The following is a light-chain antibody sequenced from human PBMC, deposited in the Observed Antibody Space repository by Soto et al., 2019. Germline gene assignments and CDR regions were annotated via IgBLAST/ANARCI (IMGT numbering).Light chain of an antibody. Sequence: DVQMTQSPSSLSAFVGDRVTITCRASQGIAPYLAWFQQKPGKVPKLLIYATSTLQSGVPSRFSGSGSGTDFTLTISSLQSEDVGTYYCQNYNSAPLTFGGGNKVEIK. CDR2: ATS. CDR3: QNYNSAPLT. CDR1: QGIAPY. V-gene: IGKV1-27*01. J-gene: IGKJ4*01.